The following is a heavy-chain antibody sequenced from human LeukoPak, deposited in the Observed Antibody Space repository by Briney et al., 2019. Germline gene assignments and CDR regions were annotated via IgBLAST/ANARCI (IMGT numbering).Heavy chain of an antibody. CDR3: ARYSGYDSGGAFDI. J-gene: IGHJ3*02. Sequence: ASVKVSCKASGYTFSSYGISWVRQAPGQGLEWMGWISAYNGNTNYAQKLQGRVTMTTDTSTSTAYMELRSLRSDDTAVYYCARYSGYDSGGAFDIWGQGTMVTVSS. CDR2: ISAYNGNT. D-gene: IGHD5-12*01. CDR1: GYTFSSYG. V-gene: IGHV1-18*01.